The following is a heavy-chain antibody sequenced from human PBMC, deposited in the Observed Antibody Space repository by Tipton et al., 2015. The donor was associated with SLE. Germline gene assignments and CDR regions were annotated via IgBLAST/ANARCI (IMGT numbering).Heavy chain of an antibody. D-gene: IGHD5-24*01. CDR2: IWYDGSNK. CDR1: GFTFNDAW. J-gene: IGHJ4*02. Sequence: RSLRLSCAASGFTFNDAWMSWVRQAPGKGLEWVAVIWYDGSNKYYADSVKGRFTISRDNSKNTLYLQMNSLRAEDTAVYYCAKDGLTSRRWLQSGGFDYWGQGTLVTVSS. CDR3: AKDGLTSRRWLQSGGFDY. V-gene: IGHV3-33*06.